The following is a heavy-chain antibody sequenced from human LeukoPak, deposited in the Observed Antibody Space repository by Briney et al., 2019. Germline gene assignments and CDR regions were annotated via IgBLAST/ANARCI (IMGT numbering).Heavy chain of an antibody. CDR2: ISGRGDDR. J-gene: IGHJ4*02. V-gene: IGHV3-23*01. CDR3: AQGENFYYGSGTYQPN. Sequence: GGSLRLSCAASGFTFNTYAMNWVRQAPGKGLEWVSGISGRGDDRYYADSVKGRFTISRANSRNIWFLQMNSRRAEDTAVYYCAQGENFYYGSGTYQPNWGQGTLVTVSS. D-gene: IGHD3-10*01. CDR1: GFTFNTYA.